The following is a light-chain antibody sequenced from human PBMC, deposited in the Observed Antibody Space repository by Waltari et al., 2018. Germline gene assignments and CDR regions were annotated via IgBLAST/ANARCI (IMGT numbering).Light chain of an antibody. J-gene: IGKJ1*01. CDR1: QSISTY. CDR3: QQSDSLPWT. CDR2: GAS. Sequence: DVEMTQSRCSFCASGGYRDTVTCRASQSISTYLSWYQQKPGKAPNLLIYGASNLQSGVPSRFSGRGSGTDFTLTISSLQPEDFANYYCQQSDSLPWTFGQGTKVEIK. V-gene: IGKV1-39*01.